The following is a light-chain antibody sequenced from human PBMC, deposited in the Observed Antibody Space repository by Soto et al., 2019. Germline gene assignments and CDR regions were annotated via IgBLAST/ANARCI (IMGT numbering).Light chain of an antibody. J-gene: IGKJ1*01. CDR1: QSVSRN. CDR3: QQYYYWPPWT. CDR2: SVS. V-gene: IGKV3-15*01. Sequence: EIVMTQSPATLAVSPGERVTLFCRASQSVSRNLAWHQQKPGQAPRLLIYSVSNRATGVPARFSGSGSGTEFTLTISSLQSEDFAVYYCQQYYYWPPWTFGQGPKVDIK.